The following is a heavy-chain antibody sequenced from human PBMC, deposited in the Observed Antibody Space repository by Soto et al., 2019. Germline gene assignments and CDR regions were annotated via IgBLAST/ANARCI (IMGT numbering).Heavy chain of an antibody. Sequence: GGSLRLSCAASGFSFNNYAMHCVRQAPGTGLEYVSVISDTGGSTSHADSVKGRFTISRDNSKETLFLQMNSLRPEETAVYYCVKVSRGEFYYGYYGVDVWGQGTTVTVSS. CDR1: GFSFNNYA. J-gene: IGHJ6*02. CDR2: ISDTGGST. V-gene: IGHV3-64D*06. D-gene: IGHD3-16*01. CDR3: VKVSRGEFYYGYYGVDV.